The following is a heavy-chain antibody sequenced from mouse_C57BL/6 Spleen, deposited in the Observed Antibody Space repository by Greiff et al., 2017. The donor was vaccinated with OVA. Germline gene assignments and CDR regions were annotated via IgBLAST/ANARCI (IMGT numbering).Heavy chain of an antibody. CDR3: TRANYYGSSGGYFDY. CDR2: ISSGGDYI. J-gene: IGHJ2*01. Sequence: EVKLMESGEGLVKPGGSLKLSCAASGFTFSSYAMSWVRQTPEKRLEWVAYISSGGDYIYYADTVKGRFTISRDNARNTLYLQMSSLKSEDTAMYYCTRANYYGSSGGYFDYWGQGTTLTVSS. D-gene: IGHD1-1*01. CDR1: GFTFSSYA. V-gene: IGHV5-9-1*02.